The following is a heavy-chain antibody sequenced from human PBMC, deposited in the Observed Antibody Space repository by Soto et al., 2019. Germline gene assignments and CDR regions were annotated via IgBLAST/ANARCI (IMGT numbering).Heavy chain of an antibody. Sequence: PGGSLRLSCAASGFTFSSYSMNWVRQAPGKGLEWVSSISSSSSYIYYADSVKGRFTISRDNAKNSLYLQMNSLRAEDTAVYYCARAPEDVRNYVEPYYFDYWGQGTLVTVSS. J-gene: IGHJ4*02. V-gene: IGHV3-21*01. CDR3: ARAPEDVRNYVEPYYFDY. D-gene: IGHD1-7*01. CDR1: GFTFSSYS. CDR2: ISSSSSYI.